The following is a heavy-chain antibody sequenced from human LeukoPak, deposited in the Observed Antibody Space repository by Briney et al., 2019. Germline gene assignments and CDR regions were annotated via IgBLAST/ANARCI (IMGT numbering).Heavy chain of an antibody. V-gene: IGHV3-23*01. Sequence: GGSLRLSCAASGFTFSSYAMSWVRQAPGKGLEWASAISGSGGSTYYADSVKGRFTISRDNSKNTLYLQMNSLRAEDTAVYYCAKRGYVSPEEYFQHWGQGTLVTVSS. CDR3: AKRGYVSPEEYFQH. CDR1: GFTFSSYA. CDR2: ISGSGGST. D-gene: IGHD3-16*01. J-gene: IGHJ1*01.